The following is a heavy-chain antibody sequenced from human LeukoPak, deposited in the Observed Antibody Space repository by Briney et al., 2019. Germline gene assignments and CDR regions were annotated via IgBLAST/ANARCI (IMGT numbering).Heavy chain of an antibody. CDR3: ARGRYSSGWYYFDY. Sequence: SVKVSCKASGGTFISYTISWVRQAPGQGLEWMGRIIPILGIANYAQKFQGRVTITADKSTSTAYMELSSLRSEDTAVYYCARGRYSSGWYYFDYWGQGTLVTVSS. D-gene: IGHD6-19*01. J-gene: IGHJ4*02. CDR2: IIPILGIA. V-gene: IGHV1-69*02. CDR1: GGTFISYT.